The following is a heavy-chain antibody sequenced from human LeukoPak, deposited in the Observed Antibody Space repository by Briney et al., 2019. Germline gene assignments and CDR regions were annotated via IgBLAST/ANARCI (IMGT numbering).Heavy chain of an antibody. V-gene: IGHV3-21*01. CDR2: ISSTSTYI. CDR3: ASDPVVGSTTPTGAFDI. Sequence: GSLRLSCAASGFTFSNHYMDWVRQAPGKGLEWVSSISSTSTYIYYADSMKGRFTISRDNAKNSLYLQMNSLRAEDTAVYYCASDPVVGSTTPTGAFDIWGQGTVVTVSS. D-gene: IGHD1-26*01. CDR1: GFTFSNHY. J-gene: IGHJ3*02.